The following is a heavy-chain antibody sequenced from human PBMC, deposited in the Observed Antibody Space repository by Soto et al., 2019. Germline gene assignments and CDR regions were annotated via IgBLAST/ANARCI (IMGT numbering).Heavy chain of an antibody. J-gene: IGHJ6*02. CDR2: IYPGDSDT. CDR1: GYSFTSYW. Sequence: PGESLKISCKGSGYSFTSYWIGWVRQMPGKGLEWMGIIYPGDSDTRYSPSFQGQVTISADKSISTAYLQWSSLKASDTAMYYCASSRVVAAALYYYGMDVWGQGTTVTVSS. V-gene: IGHV5-51*01. D-gene: IGHD2-15*01. CDR3: ASSRVVAAALYYYGMDV.